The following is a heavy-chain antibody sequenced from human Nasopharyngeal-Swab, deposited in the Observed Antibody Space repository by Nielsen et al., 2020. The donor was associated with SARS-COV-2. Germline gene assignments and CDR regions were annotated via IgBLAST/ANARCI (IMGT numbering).Heavy chain of an antibody. D-gene: IGHD3-9*01. Sequence: ASVKVSCKASGYTFSRHALHWVRPAPGQGLEGMGWINTNTGKATYAQGFTGRLVFSLDTYVSTASLQINTLKAEDTAVYYCARDGLRGVLTGYDYRGQGSLVTVSS. CDR3: ARDGLRGVLTGYDY. CDR2: INTNTGKA. V-gene: IGHV7-4-1*02. J-gene: IGHJ4*02. CDR1: GYTFSRHA.